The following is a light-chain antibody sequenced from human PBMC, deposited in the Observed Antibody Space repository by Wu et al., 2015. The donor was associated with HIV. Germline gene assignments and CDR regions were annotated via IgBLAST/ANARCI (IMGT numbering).Light chain of an antibody. CDR1: QTINSY. CDR3: QQSYTTPFT. Sequence: DIQMTQSPSSLSASVGDRVTITCRASQTINSYLNWYQQKPGKAPNLLIYAASTLQSGVPSRFSGSGSGTDFTLTISSLQPEDFATYYCQQSYTTPFTFGQGPSWRSN. J-gene: IGKJ2*01. V-gene: IGKV1-39*01. CDR2: AAS.